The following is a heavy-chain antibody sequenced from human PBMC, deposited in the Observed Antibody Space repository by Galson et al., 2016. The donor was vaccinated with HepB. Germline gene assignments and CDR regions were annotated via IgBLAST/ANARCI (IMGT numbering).Heavy chain of an antibody. CDR1: GGSFSSRSYY. V-gene: IGHV4-39*01. Sequence: ETLSLTCSVSGGSFSSRSYYWDWIRQPPGKGLEWIGTIDYSGSTYYNPSLKSRVTISADTSKNQFSLTLSSVTAADTAVYYCARLYYDYVWGSYRPSHFDYWGQGNLVTVSS. CDR2: IDYSGST. CDR3: ARLYYDYVWGSYRPSHFDY. D-gene: IGHD3-16*02. J-gene: IGHJ4*02.